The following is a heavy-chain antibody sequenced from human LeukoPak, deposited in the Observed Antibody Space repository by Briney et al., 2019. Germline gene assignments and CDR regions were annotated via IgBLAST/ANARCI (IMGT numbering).Heavy chain of an antibody. CDR3: ASPAMAFIDQGRYNYYYYMDV. D-gene: IGHD5-18*01. CDR1: AGSFSGYY. CDR2: INHSGST. V-gene: IGHV4-34*01. Sequence: SQTLSPTCAVYAGSFSGYYSSWIRQPPGKGLEWIGEINHSGSTNYNPSLRSRVTISVDTSKNQFSLKLSSVTAADTAVYYCASPAMAFIDQGRYNYYYYMDVWGKGTTVTVSS. J-gene: IGHJ6*03.